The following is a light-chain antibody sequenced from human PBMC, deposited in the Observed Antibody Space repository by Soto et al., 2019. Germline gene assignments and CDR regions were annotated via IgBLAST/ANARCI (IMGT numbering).Light chain of an antibody. V-gene: IGLV4-60*02. J-gene: IGLJ3*02. CDR3: ETWDSNIWV. CDR1: SGHSSYI. CDR2: LEGSGSY. Sequence: QPVLTQSSSASASLGSSVKFTCTLSSGHSSYIIAWHQQQPGKAPRYLMKLEGSGSYNKGSGVPDRFSGSSSGADRYLTISNLQFEDEADYYCETWDSNIWVFGGGTKLTVL.